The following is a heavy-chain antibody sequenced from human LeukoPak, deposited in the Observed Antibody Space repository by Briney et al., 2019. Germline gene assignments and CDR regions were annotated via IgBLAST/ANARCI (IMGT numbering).Heavy chain of an antibody. J-gene: IGHJ4*02. V-gene: IGHV4-31*03. CDR2: IYYSGST. D-gene: IGHD3-22*01. Sequence: SETLSLTCTVSGGPISSGGYYWSWIRQHPGKGLEWIGYIYYSGSTYYNPSLKSRVTISVDTSKNQFSLKLSSVTAADTAVYYCARELYYYDSSGYYGYFDYWGQGTLVTVSS. CDR1: GGPISSGGYY. CDR3: ARELYYYDSSGYYGYFDY.